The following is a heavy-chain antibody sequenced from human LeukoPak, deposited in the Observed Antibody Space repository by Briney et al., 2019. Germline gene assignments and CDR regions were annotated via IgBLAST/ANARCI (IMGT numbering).Heavy chain of an antibody. D-gene: IGHD2-15*01. CDR3: ARGGYHHGFDI. CDR2: INSDGSDT. Sequence: GGSLRLSCAASGFTFNSYWFHWVRQAPGKELVWVSRINSDGSDTIYADSVKGRFTISRDNAKSTVYLQMNSLKAEDTAVYYCARGGYHHGFDIWGQGTMVTVSS. V-gene: IGHV3-74*01. J-gene: IGHJ3*02. CDR1: GFTFNSYW.